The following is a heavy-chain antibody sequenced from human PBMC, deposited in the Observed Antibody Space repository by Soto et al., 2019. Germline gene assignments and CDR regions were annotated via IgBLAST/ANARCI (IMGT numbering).Heavy chain of an antibody. CDR1: GYSFTSYW. Sequence: GESLKISCKDSGYSFTSYWIGWVRQMPGKGLEWMGIIYPGDSDTRYSPSFQGQVTISADKSISTAYLQWSSLKASDTAMYYCARERVPYYYDSSGISFDYWGRGPLGTLST. J-gene: IGHJ4*02. V-gene: IGHV5-51*01. CDR3: ARERVPYYYDSSGISFDY. D-gene: IGHD3-22*01. CDR2: IYPGDSDT.